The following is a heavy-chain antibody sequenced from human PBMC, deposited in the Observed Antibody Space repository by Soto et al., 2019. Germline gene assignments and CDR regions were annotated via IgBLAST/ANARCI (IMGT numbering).Heavy chain of an antibody. Sequence: QVQLQQWGAGLLKPSETLSLTCAVYGGSFSGYYWSWIRQPPGKGLEWIGEINHSGSTNYNPSLKSRVNISVDTSKNQFSLKLSSVTAADTAVYYCARGPAYYDFWSGYYMVYWGQGTLVTVSS. V-gene: IGHV4-34*01. J-gene: IGHJ4*02. CDR1: GGSFSGYY. CDR2: INHSGST. CDR3: ARGPAYYDFWSGYYMVY. D-gene: IGHD3-3*01.